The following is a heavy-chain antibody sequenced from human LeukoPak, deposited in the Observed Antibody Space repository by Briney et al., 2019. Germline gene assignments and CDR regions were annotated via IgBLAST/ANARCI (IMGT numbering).Heavy chain of an antibody. Sequence: SVKVSCKASGGTFSSYTISWVRQAPGQGLEWMGRIIPILGIANYAQTFQGRVTITADKSTSTAYMELSRLRSEDTAVYYCARVRYSSSFPSKTYYFDYWGQGTLVTVSS. D-gene: IGHD6-13*01. V-gene: IGHV1-69*02. J-gene: IGHJ4*02. CDR1: GGTFSSYT. CDR3: ARVRYSSSFPSKTYYFDY. CDR2: IIPILGIA.